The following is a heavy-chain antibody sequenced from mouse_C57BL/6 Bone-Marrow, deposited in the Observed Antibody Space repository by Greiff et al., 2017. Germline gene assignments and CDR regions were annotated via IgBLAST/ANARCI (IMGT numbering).Heavy chain of an antibody. CDR1: GYTFTSYW. V-gene: IGHV1-64*01. CDR2: IHPNSGST. D-gene: IGHD3-2*02. Sequence: QVQLQQPGAELVKPGASVKLSCKASGYTFTSYWMHWVKQRPGQGLEWIGMIHPNSGSTNYNEKFKSKATLTVDKSSSTAYMQLSSLPAEDSAVYYCARSHAPEAGDYAMDYWGQGTSVTGSS. J-gene: IGHJ4*01. CDR3: ARSHAPEAGDYAMDY.